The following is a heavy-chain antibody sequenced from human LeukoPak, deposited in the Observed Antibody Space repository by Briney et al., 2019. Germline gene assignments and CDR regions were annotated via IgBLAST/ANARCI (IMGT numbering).Heavy chain of an antibody. J-gene: IGHJ4*02. D-gene: IGHD3-22*01. Sequence: RPSETLSLTCAVYGGSFSGYYWSWIRQPPGKGLEWIGEINHSGSTNYNPSLKSRVTISVDTSKNQFSLKLSSVTAADTAVYYCARHALFTYYYDSSGYSRLDYWGQGTLVTVSS. CDR2: INHSGST. CDR1: GGSFSGYY. V-gene: IGHV4-34*01. CDR3: ARHALFTYYYDSSGYSRLDY.